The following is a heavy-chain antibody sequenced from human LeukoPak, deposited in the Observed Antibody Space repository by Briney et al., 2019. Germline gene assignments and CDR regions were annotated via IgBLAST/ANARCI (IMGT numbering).Heavy chain of an antibody. CDR2: IYYSGST. Sequence: SETLSLTCTVSGASISSYFWNWIRQPPGKGLEWIGYIYYSGSTNYNPSLKSRVTISVDTSKNQFSLKLTSVTAADTAVYYCATGGAYCSGGSCYLFDYWGQGTLVTVSS. CDR1: GASISSYF. D-gene: IGHD2-15*01. V-gene: IGHV4-59*01. CDR3: ATGGAYCSGGSCYLFDY. J-gene: IGHJ4*02.